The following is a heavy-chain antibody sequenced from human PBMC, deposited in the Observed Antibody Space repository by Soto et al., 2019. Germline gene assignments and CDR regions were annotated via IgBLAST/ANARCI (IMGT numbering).Heavy chain of an antibody. CDR1: GFPFSSYG. CDR3: ARDSFTIFGVVTTRYFDY. CDR2: IWYDGSNK. J-gene: IGHJ4*02. Sequence: GGSLRLSCASSGFPFSSYGMHWVRQAPGKGLEWVAVIWYDGSNKYYADSVKGRFTISRDNSKNTLYLQMNSLRAEDTAVYYCARDSFTIFGVVTTRYFDYWGQGTLVTVSS. D-gene: IGHD3-3*01. V-gene: IGHV3-33*01.